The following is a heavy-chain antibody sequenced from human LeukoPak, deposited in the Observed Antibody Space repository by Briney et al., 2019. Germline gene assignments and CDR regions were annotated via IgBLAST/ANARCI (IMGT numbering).Heavy chain of an antibody. J-gene: IGHJ6*02. CDR3: ARGYSYGSDYYYGMDV. V-gene: IGHV1-18*01. D-gene: IGHD5-18*01. Sequence: ASVKVPCTASGYTFTSYAISWVRHAPGQGLEWMGWISGYNGNTKYAQKVQGRVTMTTDTSRSTAYMELRSLRSDDTAVYYCARGYSYGSDYYYGMDVWGQGTTVTVSS. CDR2: ISGYNGNT. CDR1: GYTFTSYA.